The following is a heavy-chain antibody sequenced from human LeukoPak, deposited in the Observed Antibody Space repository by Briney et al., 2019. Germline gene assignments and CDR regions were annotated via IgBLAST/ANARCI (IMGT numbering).Heavy chain of an antibody. D-gene: IGHD6-19*01. V-gene: IGHV3-21*01. Sequence: PGGSLRLSCAASGFTFSSYSMNWVRQAPGKGLEWVSSISSSSSYIYYADSVKGRFTISRDNAKNSLYLQMNSLRAEDTAVYYCARHRGSSGWYYFDYWGQGTLVTVSS. CDR2: ISSSSSYI. CDR3: ARHRGSSGWYYFDY. J-gene: IGHJ4*02. CDR1: GFTFSSYS.